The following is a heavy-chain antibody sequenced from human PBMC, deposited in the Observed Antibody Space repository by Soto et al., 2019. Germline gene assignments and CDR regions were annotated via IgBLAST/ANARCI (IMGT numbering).Heavy chain of an antibody. V-gene: IGHV1-18*04. CDR2: ISSYNGNT. CDR1: GYTFTRYG. Sequence: QVPLVQSGAEVNKPGASLKLSCKASGYTFTRYGISSARQATGQGLEWLGCISSYNGNTHYAQKLQGRVTMDTSTSTSTASMGLRSLRSNDTAVHYCASIVPENSTVYYYYYYSIDFWCQGTTVTVS. J-gene: IGHJ6*02. CDR3: ASIVPENSTVYYYYYYSIDF. D-gene: IGHD2-2*01.